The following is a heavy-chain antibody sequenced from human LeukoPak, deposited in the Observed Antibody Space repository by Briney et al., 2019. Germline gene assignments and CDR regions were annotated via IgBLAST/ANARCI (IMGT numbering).Heavy chain of an antibody. D-gene: IGHD1-26*01. Sequence: ASVKVSCKASGGTFISYAISWVRQAPGQGLEWMGGIIPIFGTANYAQKFQGRVPITADESTSTAYMELSSLRSEDTAVYYCARDSGSYYSNYFDYWGQGTLVTVSS. V-gene: IGHV1-69*13. CDR2: IIPIFGTA. CDR3: ARDSGSYYSNYFDY. J-gene: IGHJ4*02. CDR1: GGTFISYA.